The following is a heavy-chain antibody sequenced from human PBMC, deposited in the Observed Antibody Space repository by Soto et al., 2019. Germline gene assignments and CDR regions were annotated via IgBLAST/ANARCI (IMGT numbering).Heavy chain of an antibody. CDR1: GYTFSRYG. D-gene: IGHD6-13*01. V-gene: IGHV1-18*01. CDR3: ARDNAYSSSWSYAPCCQH. J-gene: IGHJ1*01. CDR2: ISAYNGNT. Sequence: ASVKVSCKASGYTFSRYGISWVRQAPGQGLEWMGWISAYNGNTNYAQKLQGRVTMTTDTSTSTAYMELRSLRSDDTAVYYSARDNAYSSSWSYAPCCQHWGQGTLVTVSS.